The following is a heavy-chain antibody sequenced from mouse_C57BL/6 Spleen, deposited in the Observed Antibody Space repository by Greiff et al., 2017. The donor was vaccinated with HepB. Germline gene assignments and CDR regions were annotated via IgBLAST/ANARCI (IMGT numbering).Heavy chain of an antibody. CDR2: IYPRSGNT. CDR1: GYTFTSYG. D-gene: IGHD2-4*01. V-gene: IGHV1-81*01. Sequence: QVQLQQSGAELARPGASVKLSCKASGYTFTSYGISWVKQRTGQGLEWIGEIYPRSGNTYYNEKFKGKATLTADKSSSTAYMELRSLTSEDSAVYFCARGDDYDAWFAYWGQGTLVTVSA. CDR3: ARGDDYDAWFAY. J-gene: IGHJ3*01.